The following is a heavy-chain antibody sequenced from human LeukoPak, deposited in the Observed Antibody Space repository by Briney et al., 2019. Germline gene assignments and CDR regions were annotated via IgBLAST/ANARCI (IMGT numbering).Heavy chain of an antibody. CDR2: ISNGNT. V-gene: IGHV3-23*01. J-gene: IGHJ5*02. CDR3: VREAGYCASVCLKSNWFDP. Sequence: PGGSLRLSCAASGFPFSNHAMSWVRQPPGKGLEWVSAISNGNTYYADSVRGRFTISRDDSKNMVYLQMNSLRVEDTARYYCVREAGYCASVCLKSNWFDPWGQGTPVTVSS. D-gene: IGHD2-21*02. CDR1: GFPFSNHA.